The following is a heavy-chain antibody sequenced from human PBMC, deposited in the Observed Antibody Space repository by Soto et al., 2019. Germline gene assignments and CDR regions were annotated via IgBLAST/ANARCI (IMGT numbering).Heavy chain of an antibody. CDR1: GGTFSSYT. Sequence: QVQLVQSGAEVKKPGSSVKVSCKASGGTFSSYTISWVRQAPGQGLEWMGRIIPILGIANYAQKFQGRVTITADKSTSTGYMELSSLRSEDTAVYYCAREFSSIAVRPPHWYFDLWGRRTLVTVSS. V-gene: IGHV1-69*08. D-gene: IGHD6-6*01. J-gene: IGHJ2*01. CDR2: IIPILGIA. CDR3: AREFSSIAVRPPHWYFDL.